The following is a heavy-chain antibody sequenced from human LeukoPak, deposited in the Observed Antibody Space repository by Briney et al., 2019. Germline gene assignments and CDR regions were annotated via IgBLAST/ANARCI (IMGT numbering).Heavy chain of an antibody. CDR1: GFTFSSYG. Sequence: PGRSLRLSCAAAGFTFSSYGMHWVRQAPGKGLEWVAVISYDGSNKYYADSVKGRFTISRDNSKNTLYLQMNSLRAEDTAVYYCAKDYGDYYFDYWGQGTLVTVSS. CDR3: AKDYGDYYFDY. CDR2: ISYDGSNK. J-gene: IGHJ4*02. D-gene: IGHD4-17*01. V-gene: IGHV3-30*18.